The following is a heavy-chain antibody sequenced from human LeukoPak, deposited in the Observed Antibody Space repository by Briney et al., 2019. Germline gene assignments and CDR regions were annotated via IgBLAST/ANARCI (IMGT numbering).Heavy chain of an antibody. CDR3: VTSICCYDPSGYYPFDY. CDR2: MNPRSSNS. D-gene: IGHD3-22*01. J-gene: IGHJ4*02. CDR1: GYTFTNYD. Sequence: ASVKVSCKASGYTFTNYDINWVRQATGQGLEWMGWMNPRSSNSGYAQELQCRVTMTRNTAINTAYMELNSLRVEDTAVYYCVTSICCYDPSGYYPFDYWGQGTLVTVSS. V-gene: IGHV1-8*01.